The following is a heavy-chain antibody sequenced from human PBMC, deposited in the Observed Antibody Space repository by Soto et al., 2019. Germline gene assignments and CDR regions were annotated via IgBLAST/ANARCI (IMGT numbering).Heavy chain of an antibody. V-gene: IGHV4-30-4*01. CDR3: ARGWDIXATIGYYDSSGYFPYYFDY. Sequence: SETLSLTCTVSGGSISSGDYYWSWIRQPPGKGMEWIGYIYYSGSTYYNPSLKSRVTISVDTSKNQFSLKLSSVTAADTAVYYCARGWDIXATIGYYDSSGYFPYYFDYCGQGTLVTVSS. CDR2: IYYSGST. J-gene: IGHJ4*02. CDR1: GGSISSGDYY. D-gene: IGHD3-22*01.